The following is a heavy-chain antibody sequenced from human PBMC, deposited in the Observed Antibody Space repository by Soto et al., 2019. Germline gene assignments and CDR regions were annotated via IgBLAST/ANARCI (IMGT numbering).Heavy chain of an antibody. CDR2: IGSSGSAI. Sequence: EVQLVESGGGLVQPGGSLRLSCVVSGFTFSSDNMNWVRRAPGKGLEWVSDIGSSGSAIYADSVKGRFTISRDNAKNSLYLQINSLRAEDAAVYYCARETTTITIADYWGQGTLVTVSS. CDR1: GFTFSSDN. D-gene: IGHD3-9*01. J-gene: IGHJ4*02. V-gene: IGHV3-48*01. CDR3: ARETTTITIADY.